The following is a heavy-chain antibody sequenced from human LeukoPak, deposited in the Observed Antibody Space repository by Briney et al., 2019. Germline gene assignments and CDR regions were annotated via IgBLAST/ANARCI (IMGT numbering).Heavy chain of an antibody. D-gene: IGHD1-1*01. J-gene: IGHJ4*02. V-gene: IGHV3-53*01. Sequence: GGSLRLSCAASALSVSNNYMSWVRQAPGKGLEWVSVIYSGVSTYYADSVKGRFTISRDNAKNSLYLQMNSLRVEDTAVYYCARDWNYFSCWGQGTLVTVSS. CDR2: IYSGVST. CDR1: ALSVSNNY. CDR3: ARDWNYFSC.